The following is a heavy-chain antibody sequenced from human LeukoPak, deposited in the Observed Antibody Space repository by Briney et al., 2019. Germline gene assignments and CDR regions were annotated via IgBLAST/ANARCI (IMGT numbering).Heavy chain of an antibody. CDR3: ARVFIARGSDAFDI. J-gene: IGHJ3*02. Sequence: GGSLRLSCAASGLTVSSNYMSWVRQAPGKGLGWVSIIYDGGSTYYADSVKGRFTISRDNSKNTVYLQMNSLRTEDTAVYYCARVFIARGSDAFDIWGQGTMVTVSS. D-gene: IGHD3-10*01. CDR2: IYDGGST. V-gene: IGHV3-53*01. CDR1: GLTVSSNY.